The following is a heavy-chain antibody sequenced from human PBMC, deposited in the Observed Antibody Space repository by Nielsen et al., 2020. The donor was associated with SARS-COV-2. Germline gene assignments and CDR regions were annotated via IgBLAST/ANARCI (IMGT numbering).Heavy chain of an antibody. Sequence: WIRQPPGKGLEWIGNIYYSGSTNYNPSLKSRVTISVDTSKNQFSLKLSSVTAADTAVYYCARGVTTVTMRFDYWGQGTLVTVSS. D-gene: IGHD4-17*01. CDR2: IYYSGST. CDR3: ARGVTTVTMRFDY. J-gene: IGHJ4*02. V-gene: IGHV4-59*01.